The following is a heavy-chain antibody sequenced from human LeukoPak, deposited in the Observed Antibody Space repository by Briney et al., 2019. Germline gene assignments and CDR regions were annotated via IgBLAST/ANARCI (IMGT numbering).Heavy chain of an antibody. V-gene: IGHV4-34*01. CDR3: ARISTVTHQFDY. CDR2: INYSGST. CDR1: GETFSGFC. Sequence: PSETLSLTCAVYGETFSGFCWSWIRQPPGKGLEWIGEINYSGSTNYNPSLKSRVTISVDTSKNQFSLNLNSVTAADTAVYYCARISTVTHQFDYWGQGMLVTVSS. D-gene: IGHD4-17*01. J-gene: IGHJ4*02.